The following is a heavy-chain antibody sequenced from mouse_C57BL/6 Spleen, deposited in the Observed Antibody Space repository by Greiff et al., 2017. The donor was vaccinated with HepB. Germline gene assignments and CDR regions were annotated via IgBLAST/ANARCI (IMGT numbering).Heavy chain of an antibody. D-gene: IGHD1-1*01. CDR2: IDPSDSYT. CDR3: ARWDYYGSSWYFDV. Sequence: QVQLKQPGAELVMPGASVKLSCKASGYTFTSYWMHWVKQRPGQGLEWIGEIDPSDSYTNYNQKFKGKSTLTVDKSSSTAYMQLSRLTSEDSAVYYCARWDYYGSSWYFDVWGTGTTVTVSS. V-gene: IGHV1-69*01. J-gene: IGHJ1*03. CDR1: GYTFTSYW.